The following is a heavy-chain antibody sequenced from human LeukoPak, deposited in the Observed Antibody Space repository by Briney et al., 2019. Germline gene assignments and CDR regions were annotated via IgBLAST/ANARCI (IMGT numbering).Heavy chain of an antibody. J-gene: IGHJ4*02. D-gene: IGHD3-22*01. CDR3: AKGAGDTSGYYREPFDY. V-gene: IGHV1-46*01. CDR2: INPSGGST. Sequence: ASVKVSCKASGYTFTSYYMHWVRQAPGQGLEWMGIINPSGGSTSYAQKFQGRVTMTRDMSTSTVYMELSSLRSEDTAVYYCAKGAGDTSGYYREPFDYWGQGTLVTVSS. CDR1: GYTFTSYY.